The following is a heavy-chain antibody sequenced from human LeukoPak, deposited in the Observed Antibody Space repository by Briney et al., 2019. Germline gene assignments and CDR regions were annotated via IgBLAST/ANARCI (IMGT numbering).Heavy chain of an antibody. D-gene: IGHD1-26*01. J-gene: IGHJ4*02. CDR3: ASREWELLGGFDY. CDR1: GFTFSSYE. Sequence: GGSLRLSCAASGFTFSSYEMNWVRQAPGKGLEWVSYISSSGSTIYYADSVKGRFTISRDNAKNSLYLQMNSLRAEDTAVYYCASREWELLGGFDYWGQGTLVTVSS. V-gene: IGHV3-48*03. CDR2: ISSSGSTI.